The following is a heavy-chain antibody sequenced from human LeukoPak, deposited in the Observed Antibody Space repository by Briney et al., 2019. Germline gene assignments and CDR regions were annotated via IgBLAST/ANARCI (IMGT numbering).Heavy chain of an antibody. Sequence: ASVKVSCKASGYSFTKYAMQWVRQAPGQRLEWMGWINAGNGSPKYSQKFQGRVTITRDTSASTAYMELSSLRSEDTAVYYCASGYCSGGSCYPNWGQGTLVTVSS. D-gene: IGHD2-15*01. CDR1: GYSFTKYA. V-gene: IGHV1-3*01. CDR3: ASGYCSGGSCYPN. J-gene: IGHJ4*02. CDR2: INAGNGSP.